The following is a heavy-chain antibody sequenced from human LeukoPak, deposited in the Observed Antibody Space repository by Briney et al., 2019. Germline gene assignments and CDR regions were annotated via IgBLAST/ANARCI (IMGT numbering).Heavy chain of an antibody. J-gene: IGHJ5*02. D-gene: IGHD6-19*01. Sequence: SVKVSCKASGGTFSSYAISWVRQAPGQGLEWMGRIIPILGIANYAQKFQGRVTITADKSTSTAYKELSSLRSEDTAVYYCASVLSGIAVAGSFDPWGQGTLVTVSS. CDR3: ASVLSGIAVAGSFDP. V-gene: IGHV1-69*04. CDR1: GGTFSSYA. CDR2: IIPILGIA.